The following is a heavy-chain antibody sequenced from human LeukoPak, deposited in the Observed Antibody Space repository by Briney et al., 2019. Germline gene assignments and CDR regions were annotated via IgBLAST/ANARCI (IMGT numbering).Heavy chain of an antibody. CDR1: GFTFSSYA. Sequence: GGSLRLSCAASGFTFSSYAMSWVRQAPGKGLEWVSAISGSGGSTYYADSVKGRFTISRDNTKNTLYLQMNSLRAEDTAAYYCARVAEGYLQTFDYWGQGTLVTVSS. J-gene: IGHJ4*02. CDR3: ARVAEGYLQTFDY. V-gene: IGHV3-23*01. CDR2: ISGSGGST. D-gene: IGHD2-21*01.